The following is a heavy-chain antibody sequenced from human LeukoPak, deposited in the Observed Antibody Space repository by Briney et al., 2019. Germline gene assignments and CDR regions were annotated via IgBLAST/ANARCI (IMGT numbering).Heavy chain of an antibody. CDR1: GYTFTGYY. D-gene: IGHD2-2*01. Sequence: APVKVSCKASGYTFTGYYMHWVRQAPGQGLEWMGWINPNSGGTNYAQKFQGRVTMTRDTSISTAYMELSRLRSDDTAVYYCARVGVVPAADFDYWGQGTLVTVSS. V-gene: IGHV1-2*02. J-gene: IGHJ4*02. CDR2: INPNSGGT. CDR3: ARVGVVPAADFDY.